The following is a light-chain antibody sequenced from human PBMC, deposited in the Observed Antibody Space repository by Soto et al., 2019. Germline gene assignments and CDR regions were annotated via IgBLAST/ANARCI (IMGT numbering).Light chain of an antibody. V-gene: IGKV3-15*01. CDR1: QSVSNN. CDR3: RQYNNWWT. J-gene: IGKJ1*01. Sequence: EIVMTQSPATLSVSPGERATLSCRASQSVSNNLAWYQKKPGQAPRLLIYRASTRATGIPARFSGSGSGREFTLTISSLQSEDFAFYYCRQYNNWWTFGQGTRVDIK. CDR2: RAS.